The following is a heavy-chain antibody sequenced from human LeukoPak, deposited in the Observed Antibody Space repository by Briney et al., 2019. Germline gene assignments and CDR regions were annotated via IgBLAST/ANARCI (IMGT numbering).Heavy chain of an antibody. CDR3: ARGQNMYYDFWSGYYSNRYYFDY. Sequence: PSETLSLTCAVYGGSFSGYYWSWIRQPPGKGLEWIGEINHSGSTNYNPSLKSRVTTSVDTSKNQFSLKLSSVTAADTAVYYCARGQNMYYDFWSGYYSNRYYFDYWGQGTLVTVSS. J-gene: IGHJ4*02. CDR1: GGSFSGYY. D-gene: IGHD3-3*01. V-gene: IGHV4-34*01. CDR2: INHSGST.